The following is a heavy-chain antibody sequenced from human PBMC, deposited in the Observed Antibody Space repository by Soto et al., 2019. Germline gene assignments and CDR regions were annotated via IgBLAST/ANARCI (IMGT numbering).Heavy chain of an antibody. J-gene: IGHJ6*02. V-gene: IGHV3-48*03. CDR1: GFTFSSYE. CDR2: ISSSGSTI. Sequence: HPGGSLRLSCAASGFTFSSYEMNWVRQAPGKGLEWVSYISSSGSTIYYADSVKGRFTISRDNAKNSLYLQMNSLRAEDTAVYYCARDRNDFWSGPYYYGMDVWGQGTTVTVS. CDR3: ARDRNDFWSGPYYYGMDV. D-gene: IGHD3-3*01.